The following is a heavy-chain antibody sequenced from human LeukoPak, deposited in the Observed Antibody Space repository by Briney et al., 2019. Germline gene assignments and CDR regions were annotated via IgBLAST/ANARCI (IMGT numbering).Heavy chain of an antibody. CDR3: ARDLTASPSYYYDSSVVF. D-gene: IGHD3-22*01. CDR1: GYTFTGYY. J-gene: IGHJ4*02. V-gene: IGHV1-2*02. CDR2: INPNSGDT. Sequence: ASVKVSCKASGYTFTGYYMHWVRQAPGQGLEWMGWINPNSGDTNYAQKFQGRVTMTRGTSISTAYMELSRLRSDDTAVYYCARDLTASPSYYYDSSVVFWGQGTLVTVSS.